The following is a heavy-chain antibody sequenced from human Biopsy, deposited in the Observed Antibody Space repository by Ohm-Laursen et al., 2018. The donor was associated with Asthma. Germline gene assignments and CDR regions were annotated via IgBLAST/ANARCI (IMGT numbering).Heavy chain of an antibody. Sequence: TLSLTCTVSGDSISSYHWSWIRLPPGKGLEYIGDVSHTGSTNYNPSLKSRVTMSLDTSKSQFSLRLTSVTPADTAVYYCARLADCSGGACYSYGWFDPWGQGTRVTVSS. CDR1: GDSISSYH. V-gene: IGHV4-59*01. J-gene: IGHJ5*02. CDR3: ARLADCSGGACYSYGWFDP. D-gene: IGHD2-15*01. CDR2: VSHTGST.